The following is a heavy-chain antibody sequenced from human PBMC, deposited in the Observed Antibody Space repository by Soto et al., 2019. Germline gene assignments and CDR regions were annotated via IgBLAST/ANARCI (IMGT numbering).Heavy chain of an antibody. CDR2: MNPNSGNT. D-gene: IGHD3-3*01. CDR3: ASHALITTKPFYY. J-gene: IGHJ4*02. V-gene: IGHV1-8*01. CDR1: GYTFTSYD. Sequence: ASVKVSCKASGYTFTSYDINWVRQATGQGLEWMGWMNPNSGNTGYAQKFQGRVTMTRNTSISTAYMELSSLRSEDTAVYYCASHALITTKPFYYWGQGTLVTVSS.